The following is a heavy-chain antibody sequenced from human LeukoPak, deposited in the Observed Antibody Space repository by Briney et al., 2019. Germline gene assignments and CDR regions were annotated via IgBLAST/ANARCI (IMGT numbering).Heavy chain of an antibody. CDR3: ARDLERCSGGSCYSGDY. D-gene: IGHD2-15*01. J-gene: IGHJ4*02. CDR2: ISAYNGNT. CDR1: GYTFTSYG. Sequence: VASVKVSCKASGYTFTSYGISWVRQAPGQGLEWMGWISAYNGNTNYAQKLQGRVTMTTDTSTSTAYMELRSLRSGDTAVYYCARDLERCSGGSCYSGDYWGQGTLVTVS. V-gene: IGHV1-18*01.